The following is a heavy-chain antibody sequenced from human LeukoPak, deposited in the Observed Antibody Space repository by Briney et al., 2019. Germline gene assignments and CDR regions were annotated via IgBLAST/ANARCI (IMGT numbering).Heavy chain of an antibody. J-gene: IGHJ6*02. CDR1: GGSTSSSSYY. CDR2: IYYSGST. D-gene: IGHD1-1*01. CDR3: ARADSSNWNYFYYYYGMDV. V-gene: IGHV4-39*07. Sequence: SETLSLTCTVSGGSTSSSSYYWGWIRQPPGKGLEWIGSIYYSGSTYYNPSLKSRVTISVDTSKNQFSLKLSSVTAADTAVYYCARADSSNWNYFYYYYGMDVWGQGTTVTVSS.